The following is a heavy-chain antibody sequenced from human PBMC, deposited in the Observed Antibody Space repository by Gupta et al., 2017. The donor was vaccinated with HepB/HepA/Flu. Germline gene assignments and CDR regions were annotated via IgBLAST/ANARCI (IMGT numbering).Heavy chain of an antibody. D-gene: IGHD6-19*01. CDR2: IIPILGIA. Sequence: QVQLVQSGAEVKTPGSSVKVSCKASGGTFSSYAISWVRQAPGQGLEWMGRIIPILGIANYAQKVQGRVTITEEKATRTAYMELGSLRYEDKDVYYCARGEGMKQFPFDYGGQGTLVTVSS. J-gene: IGHJ4*02. CDR3: ARGEGMKQFPFDY. CDR1: GGTFSSYA. V-gene: IGHV1-69*04.